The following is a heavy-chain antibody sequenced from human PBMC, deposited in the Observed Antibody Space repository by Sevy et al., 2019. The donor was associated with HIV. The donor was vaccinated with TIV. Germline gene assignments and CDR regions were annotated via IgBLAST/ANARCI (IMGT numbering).Heavy chain of an antibody. D-gene: IGHD1-26*01. CDR1: GGSITSLY. J-gene: IGHJ4*02. CDR3: AGENAWGRGYS. Sequence: SENLSLTCTVSGGSITSLYWNWIRQPPGKGLEWIANIYYNGHINYNPSLKSRVTLSLDTSKNQCSLRLSSVTAADTAMYYCAGENAWGRGYSWGQGTLVTVSS. CDR2: IYYNGHI. V-gene: IGHV4-59*11.